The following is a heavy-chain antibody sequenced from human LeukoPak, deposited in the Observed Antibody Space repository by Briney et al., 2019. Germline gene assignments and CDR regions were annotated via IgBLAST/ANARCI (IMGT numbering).Heavy chain of an antibody. D-gene: IGHD3-22*01. J-gene: IGHJ4*02. CDR3: AREPLSGSGYYSFDC. V-gene: IGHV4-34*01. CDR2: INHSGST. Sequence: SETLSLTCAVYGGSFSGYYWSWIRQPPGKGLEWIGEINHSGSTNYNPSLKSRVTISVDTSKNQFSLKLSSVTAADTAVYYCAREPLSGSGYYSFDCWGQGSLV. CDR1: GGSFSGYY.